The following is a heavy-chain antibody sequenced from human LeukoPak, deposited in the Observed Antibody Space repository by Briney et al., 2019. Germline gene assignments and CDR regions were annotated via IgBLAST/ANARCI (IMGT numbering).Heavy chain of an antibody. CDR3: ARGRVLRYFDWLLYWFDP. Sequence: GGSLRLSCAASGFTFSSYVMHWVRQAPGKGLEWVAIISYDGSNEYYADSVKGRFTISRDNSKNTLYLQMNSLRAEDTAVYYCARGRVLRYFDWLLYWFDPWGQGTLVTVSS. J-gene: IGHJ5*02. D-gene: IGHD3-9*01. V-gene: IGHV3-30*04. CDR1: GFTFSSYV. CDR2: ISYDGSNE.